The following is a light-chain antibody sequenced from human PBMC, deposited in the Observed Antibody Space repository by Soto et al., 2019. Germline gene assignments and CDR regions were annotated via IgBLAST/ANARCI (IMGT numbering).Light chain of an antibody. Sequence: EIVLTQSPGTLSVSPGERATLSCRASQSVGRDLAWYQQKPGQAPRLLIYGASTWATGIPASFRGSGSGAEFTLTISSLQSEDFAVYYCQQYNDWPFTFGGGTKVDIK. J-gene: IGKJ4*01. CDR2: GAS. CDR1: QSVGRD. V-gene: IGKV3-15*01. CDR3: QQYNDWPFT.